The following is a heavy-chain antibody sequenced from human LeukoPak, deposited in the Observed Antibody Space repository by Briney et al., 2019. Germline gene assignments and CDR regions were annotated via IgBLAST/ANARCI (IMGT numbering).Heavy chain of an antibody. V-gene: IGHV5-51*01. J-gene: IGHJ3*02. CDR3: ARLFPHDYHDYRSAFDI. D-gene: IGHD4-17*01. Sequence: GASVKVSCKASGYTFTAYWIGWVRQMPGKGLEWMGIIYPGDSDTKYSPSFQGQVTISADKSISTAYLQWSSLKASDTAMYYCARLFPHDYHDYRSAFDIWGQGTTVTVSS. CDR2: IYPGDSDT. CDR1: GYTFTAYW.